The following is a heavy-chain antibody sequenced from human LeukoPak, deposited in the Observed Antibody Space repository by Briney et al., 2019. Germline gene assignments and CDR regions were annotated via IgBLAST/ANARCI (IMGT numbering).Heavy chain of an antibody. J-gene: IGHJ4*02. CDR3: ARDYSDY. CDR1: GSTFSSNY. V-gene: IGHV3-66*01. CDR2: IYSGGST. Sequence: PGGSLTLSCAASGSTFSSNYMIGVRQAPGKGLEWVSVIYSGGSTYYADSVKGRFTISRDNSKNTLYLQMNSLSAADTAVYYCARDYSDYWGQGTLVTVSS. D-gene: IGHD2-21*01.